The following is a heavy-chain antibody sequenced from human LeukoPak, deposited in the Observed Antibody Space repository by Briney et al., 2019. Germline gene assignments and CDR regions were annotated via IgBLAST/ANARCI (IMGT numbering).Heavy chain of an antibody. D-gene: IGHD7-27*01. CDR2: ISYDGSNK. CDR3: AKDGRLGIGPH. V-gene: IGHV3-30*18. Sequence: PGRSLRLSCAASGFTFSSYGMHWVRQAPGKGLEWVAVISYDGSNKYYADSVKGRFTISRDNSKNTLYLQMNSLRAEDTAVYYCAKDGRLGIGPHWGQGXMVXVSS. CDR1: GFTFSSYG. J-gene: IGHJ3*01.